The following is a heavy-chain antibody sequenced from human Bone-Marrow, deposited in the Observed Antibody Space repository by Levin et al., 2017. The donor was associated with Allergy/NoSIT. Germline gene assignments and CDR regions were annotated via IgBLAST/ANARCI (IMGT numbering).Heavy chain of an antibody. CDR3: ARVRGAVYSINWDY. D-gene: IGHD6-13*01. CDR1: GFTFSSYA. J-gene: IGHJ4*02. V-gene: IGHV3-30-3*01. CDR2: ISYDGSNK. Sequence: PGGSLRLSCAASGFTFSSYAMHWVRQAPGKGLEWVALISYDGSNKYYGDSVKGRFTISRDNSKNTLDLQMNSLRAEDTAVYYCARVRGAVYSINWDYWGQGTLVTVSS.